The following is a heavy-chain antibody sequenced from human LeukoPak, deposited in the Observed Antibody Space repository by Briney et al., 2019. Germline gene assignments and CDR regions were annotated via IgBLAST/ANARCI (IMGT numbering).Heavy chain of an antibody. V-gene: IGHV3-13*01. CDR2: IGTAGDT. Sequence: GGSLRLSCAASGFTFSSYDMHWVRQATGKGLEWVSAIGTAGDTYYPGSVKGRFTIFRENAENSLYLQMNSLRAGDAAVYYCARVQLYYDFWGMDVWGQGTTVTVSS. J-gene: IGHJ6*02. D-gene: IGHD3-3*01. CDR1: GFTFSSYD. CDR3: ARVQLYYDFWGMDV.